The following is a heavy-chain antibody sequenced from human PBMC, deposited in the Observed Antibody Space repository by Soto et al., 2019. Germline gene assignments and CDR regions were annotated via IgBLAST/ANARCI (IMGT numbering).Heavy chain of an antibody. D-gene: IGHD3-3*01. J-gene: IGHJ5*02. CDR3: ARGQRFSDWFDP. CDR1: GGTISGYY. Sequence: SDTLSLTCSVSGGTISGYYWTWIRQPAGKGLEWIGRIYSSGNTKYNPSLQSRVTMSLDTSNNQFSLRLTSVTAADTAVYYCARGQRFSDWFDPWGQGTLVTVSS. CDR2: IYSSGNT. V-gene: IGHV4-4*07.